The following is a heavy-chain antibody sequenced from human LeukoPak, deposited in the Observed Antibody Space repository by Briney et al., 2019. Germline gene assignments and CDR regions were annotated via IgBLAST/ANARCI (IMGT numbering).Heavy chain of an antibody. CDR2: IYHSGST. J-gene: IGHJ3*02. D-gene: IGHD1-26*01. CDR3: ARVAGPGYYNAFDI. V-gene: IGHV4-30-2*01. Sequence: SQTLSLTCAVSGGSISSGGYSWSWIRQPPGKGLEWIGYIYHSGSTYYNPSLKSRVTISVDRSKNQFSLQLNSVTPEDTAVYYCARVAGPGYYNAFDIWGQGTMVTVSS. CDR1: GGSISSGGYS.